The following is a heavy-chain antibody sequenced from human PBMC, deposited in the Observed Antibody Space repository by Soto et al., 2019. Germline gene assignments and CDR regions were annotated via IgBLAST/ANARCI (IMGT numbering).Heavy chain of an antibody. Sequence: QVQLVQSGAEVKKPGASVKVSCKASGYTFTDYYMHWVRQAPGQGLEWMGWINPNSGGTNYVQKFQGRVTMTRDTSISTAYMELNRLRSDDTAVYYRARDQSPSSGWPGMDVWGQGTTVTVSS. J-gene: IGHJ6*02. CDR2: INPNSGGT. V-gene: IGHV1-2*02. CDR3: ARDQSPSSGWPGMDV. D-gene: IGHD6-19*01. CDR1: GYTFTDYY.